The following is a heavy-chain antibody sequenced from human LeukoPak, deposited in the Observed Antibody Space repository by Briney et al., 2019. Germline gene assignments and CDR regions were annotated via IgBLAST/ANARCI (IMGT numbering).Heavy chain of an antibody. CDR3: ARVGAGLRAFDI. D-gene: IGHD6-19*01. V-gene: IGHV3-74*01. CDR2: INSDGSGT. Sequence: GGSLRLSCVASGFTFRSYLMHWVRQAPGKGLVWVSRINSDGSGTCYADSVKGRFTISSDNAKNTLYLQMNSLRGEDTAVYYCARVGAGLRAFDIWGQGTMVTVSS. CDR1: GFTFRSYL. J-gene: IGHJ3*02.